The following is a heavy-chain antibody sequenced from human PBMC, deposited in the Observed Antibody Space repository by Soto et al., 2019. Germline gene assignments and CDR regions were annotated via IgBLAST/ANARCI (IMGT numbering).Heavy chain of an antibody. CDR1: GFTFSSYG. V-gene: IGHV3-30*18. D-gene: IGHD6-19*01. J-gene: IGHJ4*02. CDR3: AKDPPSRYSSGWYPSYFDY. CDR2: ISYDGSNK. Sequence: GGSLRLSCAASGFTFSSYGMHWVRQAPGKGLEWVAVISYDGSNKYYADSVKGRFTISRDNSKNTLYLQMNSLRAEDTAVYYCAKDPPSRYSSGWYPSYFDYWGQGTLVTVSS.